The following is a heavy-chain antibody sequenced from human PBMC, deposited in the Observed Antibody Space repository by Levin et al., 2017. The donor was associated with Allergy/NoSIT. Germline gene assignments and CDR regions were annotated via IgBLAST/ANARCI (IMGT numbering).Heavy chain of an antibody. J-gene: IGHJ6*02. CDR2: ISSSSSYI. D-gene: IGHD6-6*01. CDR3: ARVGAARANSYYYYYYGMDV. Sequence: LSLTCAASGFTFSSYSMNWVRQAPGKGLEWVSSISSSSSYIYYADSVKGRFTISRDNAKNSLYLQMNSLRAEDTAVYYCARVGAARANSYYYYYYGMDVWGQGTTVTVSS. CDR1: GFTFSSYS. V-gene: IGHV3-21*01.